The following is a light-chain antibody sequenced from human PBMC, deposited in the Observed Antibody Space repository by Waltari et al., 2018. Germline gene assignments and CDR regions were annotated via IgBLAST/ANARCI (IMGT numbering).Light chain of an antibody. Sequence: DIQMTQSPSSLSASVGDRVPITCRASQDIRFSLVWYQQKPGKAPTLLLFAASRLERAVPSRFSGSGSGTEYALTIRSLQPEDFATYCCRQYYKTAPWTFGQGTKVEIK. CDR2: AAS. J-gene: IGKJ1*01. V-gene: IGKV1-NL1*01. CDR3: RQYYKTAPWT. CDR1: QDIRFS.